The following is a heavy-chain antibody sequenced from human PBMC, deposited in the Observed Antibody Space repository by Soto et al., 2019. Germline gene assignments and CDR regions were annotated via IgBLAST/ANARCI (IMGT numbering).Heavy chain of an antibody. CDR1: GGSISSYY. V-gene: IGHV4-59*01. Sequence: SSETLSLTCTVSGGSISSYYWSWIRQPPGKGLEWIGYIYYSGSTNYNPSLKSRVTISVDTSKNQFSLKLSSVTAADTAVYYCARVQRSDDFWSGYPNNWFDPWGQGTLVTVSS. CDR3: ARVQRSDDFWSGYPNNWFDP. J-gene: IGHJ5*02. D-gene: IGHD3-3*01. CDR2: IYYSGST.